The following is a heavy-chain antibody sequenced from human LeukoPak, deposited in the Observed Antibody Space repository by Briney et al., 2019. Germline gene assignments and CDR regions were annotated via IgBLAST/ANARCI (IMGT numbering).Heavy chain of an antibody. CDR1: GGSISSYY. D-gene: IGHD6-13*01. CDR2: IYTSGST. Sequence: MPSETLPLTCTVSGGSISSYYWSWIRRPAGKGLEWIGRIYTSGSTNYHPSLKSRVTMSVDTSKNQFSLKLSSVTAADTAVYYCAREEQLVRGSYHYYYYMDVWGKGTTVTVSS. J-gene: IGHJ6*03. CDR3: AREEQLVRGSYHYYYYMDV. V-gene: IGHV4-4*07.